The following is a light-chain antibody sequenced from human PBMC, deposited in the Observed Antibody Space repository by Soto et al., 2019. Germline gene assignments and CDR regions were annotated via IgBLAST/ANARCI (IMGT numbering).Light chain of an antibody. J-gene: IGKJ1*01. CDR2: KAS. V-gene: IGKV1-5*03. Sequence: DIQMTQSPSTLSASIGDRVTITCRASQTIRSWLVWYQQKPGKAPNLLIYKASSLESGVPSRFSGTGSGTEFTLTISSLQPDDFATFYCQQYNSYPWTFGQGTKVEVK. CDR1: QTIRSW. CDR3: QQYNSYPWT.